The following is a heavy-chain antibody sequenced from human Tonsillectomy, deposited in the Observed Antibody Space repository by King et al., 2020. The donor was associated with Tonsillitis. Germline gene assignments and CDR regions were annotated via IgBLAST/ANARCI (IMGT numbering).Heavy chain of an antibody. CDR3: AKDTSLYDTSAYYRN. CDR2: SSWNSGSV. V-gene: IGHV3-9*01. Sequence: DVQLVESGGGLVQPGRSLRLSCAASGFTFDDYAMHCVRQAPGTGLELVSGSSWNSGSVGYADSVKGRFTISRDNAKNSLYLQMNSLRPEDTALYYCAKDTSLYDTSAYYRNWGQGTLVTVSS. D-gene: IGHD3-22*01. CDR1: GFTFDDYA. J-gene: IGHJ4*02.